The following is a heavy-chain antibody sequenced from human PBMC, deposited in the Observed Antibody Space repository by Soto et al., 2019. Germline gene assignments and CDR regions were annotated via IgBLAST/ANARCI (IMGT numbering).Heavy chain of an antibody. CDR2: ISSSGSTI. D-gene: IGHD3-16*02. CDR1: GGTFSDYY. J-gene: IGHJ3*02. V-gene: IGHV3-11*01. Sequence: GGSLRLSCASSGGTFSDYYMILIRQAPGKGLEWVSYISSSGSTIYYADSVKGRFTISRDNAKNSLYLQMNSLRAEDTAVYYCARDRTYDYIWGSYRYFGAFDIWGQGTMVTVSS. CDR3: ARDRTYDYIWGSYRYFGAFDI.